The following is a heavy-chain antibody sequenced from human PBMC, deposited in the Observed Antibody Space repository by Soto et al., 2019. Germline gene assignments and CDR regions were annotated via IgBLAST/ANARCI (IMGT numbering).Heavy chain of an antibody. CDR1: GFTFTSDS. CDR2: ISSHGRDI. J-gene: IGHJ4*02. CDR3: ARGAALAGKLDL. D-gene: IGHD6-19*01. Sequence: GSLRLSCEASGFTFTSDSMTWVRQAPGKGLEWVSSISSHGRDIFYADSVKGRFTISRDNAKDSLHLQMNSLTGEDSAVYYCARGAALAGKLDLWGQGTLVTVSS. V-gene: IGHV3-21*06.